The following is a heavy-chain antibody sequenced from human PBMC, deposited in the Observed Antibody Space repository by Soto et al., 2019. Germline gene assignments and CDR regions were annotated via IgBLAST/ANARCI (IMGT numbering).Heavy chain of an antibody. CDR1: GGSISSYY. CDR3: AREWGANLDY. D-gene: IGHD3-16*01. V-gene: IGHV4-59*01. CDR2: IYYSGSP. J-gene: IGHJ4*02. Sequence: QVQLQESGPGLVKPSETLSLTCTVSGGSISSYYWSWIRQPPGKGLEWIGYIYYSGSPNYNPSLPSRVTISVDTSMNPFSLKQSSVTAADTAVYYCAREWGANLDYCAQGTLVTVSS.